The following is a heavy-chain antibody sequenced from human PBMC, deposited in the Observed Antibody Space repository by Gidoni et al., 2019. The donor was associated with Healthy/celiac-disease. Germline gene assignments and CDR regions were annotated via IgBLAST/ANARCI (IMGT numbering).Heavy chain of an antibody. V-gene: IGHV3-15*01. Sequence: EVQLVESGGGWVKPGGSLGLSGAAPGFPSSNAWMSWVRQAPGKGLEWVGRIKSKTDGGTTDYAAPVKGRFTISRDDSKHTLYLQMNSLKTEDTAVYYCTRSHWVAARLHYFDYWGQGTLVTVSS. J-gene: IGHJ4*02. D-gene: IGHD5-12*01. CDR1: GFPSSNAW. CDR2: IKSKTDGGTT. CDR3: TRSHWVAARLHYFDY.